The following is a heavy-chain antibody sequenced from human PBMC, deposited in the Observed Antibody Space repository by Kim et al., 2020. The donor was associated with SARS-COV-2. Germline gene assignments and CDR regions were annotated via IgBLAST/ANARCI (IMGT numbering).Heavy chain of an antibody. D-gene: IGHD6-13*01. Sequence: KGRFTIARDNSKNTLYLQMNSLRAEDTAVYYCARETGGTIAAAGTGPLDVWGQGTTVTVSS. J-gene: IGHJ6*02. CDR3: ARETGGTIAAAGTGPLDV. V-gene: IGHV3-30*01.